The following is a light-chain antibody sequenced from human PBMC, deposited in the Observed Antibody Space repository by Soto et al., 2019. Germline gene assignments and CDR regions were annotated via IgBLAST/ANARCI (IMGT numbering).Light chain of an antibody. CDR2: LEGSGNY. CDR1: SGHITYI. V-gene: IGLV4-60*02. J-gene: IGLJ3*02. Sequence: QSVLTQSSSASASLGSSVKLTCTLSSGHITYIIAWHQQQPGKAPRYLMKLEGSGNYNKVSGVPDRFSGSSSGADRYLTISNLQFEDEADFYCEPWDSLSDRVFGGGTNLTVL. CDR3: EPWDSLSDRV.